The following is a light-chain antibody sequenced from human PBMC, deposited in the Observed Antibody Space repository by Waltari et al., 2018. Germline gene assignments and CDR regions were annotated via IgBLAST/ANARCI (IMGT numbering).Light chain of an antibody. CDR1: ALPTHY. V-gene: IGLV3-25*03. J-gene: IGLJ2*01. CDR3: QSTDSSGTYVV. CDR2: KDT. Sequence: SYELTQPPSVSVSPGQTARISCSGDALPTHYASGYQQKPGQAPVLLIYKDTERPSGIPERFSGSSSGTTVTLTISGVQAEDEDDYYCQSTDSSGTYVVFGGGTMLTVL.